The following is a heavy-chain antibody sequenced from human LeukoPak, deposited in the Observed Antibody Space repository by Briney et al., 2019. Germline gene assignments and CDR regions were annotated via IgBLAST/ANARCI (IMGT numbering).Heavy chain of an antibody. J-gene: IGHJ6*03. CDR3: AREISYYYYMDV. V-gene: IGHV3-7*01. Sequence: GGSLRLSCAASGFAFSSYWMSWVRQAPGQGLEWVGNIKQDGSEKYYVDSVKGRFTISRDNAKNSLYLQMNSLRAEDTAVYYCAREISYYYYMDVWDKGTTVTVSS. CDR1: GFAFSSYW. D-gene: IGHD3-3*02. CDR2: IKQDGSEK.